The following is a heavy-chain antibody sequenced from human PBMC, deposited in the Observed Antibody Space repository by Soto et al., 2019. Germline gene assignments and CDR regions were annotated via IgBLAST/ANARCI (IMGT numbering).Heavy chain of an antibody. CDR2: MTASGVTM. CDR1: GFNFSGHS. J-gene: IGHJ4*02. V-gene: IGHV3-48*04. D-gene: IGHD3-10*01. Sequence: VGSLRLSCAASGFNFSGHSLNWSRQAPGKGLEWIAYMTASGVTMYADSVKGRFTISRDNAKNSLYLQMDSLRVEDTAVYYCARDGGASTFDFDSWGQGTLVTVS. CDR3: ARDGGASTFDFDS.